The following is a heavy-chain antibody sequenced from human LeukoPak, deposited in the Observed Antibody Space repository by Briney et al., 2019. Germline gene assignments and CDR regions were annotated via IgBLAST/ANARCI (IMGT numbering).Heavy chain of an antibody. V-gene: IGHV4-61*02. Sequence: SQTLSLTCTVSGGSISSGVYYWTWIRQPAGKGLEWIGRMYSSGSTNYNPSLKSRVTISVDTSKNQFSLRLSSVTAADTAVYYCARDSGTYYYGSGSYYTLDYWGQGTLVTVSS. CDR3: ARDSGTYYYGSGSYYTLDY. CDR1: GGSISSGVYY. D-gene: IGHD3-10*01. CDR2: MYSSGST. J-gene: IGHJ4*02.